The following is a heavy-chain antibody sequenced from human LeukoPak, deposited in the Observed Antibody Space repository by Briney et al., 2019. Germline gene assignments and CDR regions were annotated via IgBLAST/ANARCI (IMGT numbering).Heavy chain of an antibody. CDR3: ARDLGGDYDY. J-gene: IGHJ4*02. Sequence: SLRLSCAASGFTFSSYAMHWVRQAPGKGLEWVAVISYDGSNKYYADSVKGRFTISRDNSKNTLYLQMNSLRAEDTAVYYCARDLGGDYDYWGQGTLVTVSS. CDR1: GFTFSSYA. CDR2: ISYDGSNK. D-gene: IGHD2-21*02. V-gene: IGHV3-30-3*01.